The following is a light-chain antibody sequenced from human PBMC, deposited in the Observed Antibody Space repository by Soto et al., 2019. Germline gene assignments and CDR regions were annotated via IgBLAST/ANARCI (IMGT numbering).Light chain of an antibody. J-gene: IGKJ4*01. Sequence: DIVMTHTPLSLSVTPGQPASISCKSSQSLLHSNGYNYLDWYLQKPGQSPQLLIYLGSNRASGVPDRFSGSGSGTDFTLKISRVEAEDVGVYYCMQALQTPTFGGGTKVDIK. V-gene: IGKV2-28*01. CDR2: LGS. CDR1: QSLLHSNGYNY. CDR3: MQALQTPT.